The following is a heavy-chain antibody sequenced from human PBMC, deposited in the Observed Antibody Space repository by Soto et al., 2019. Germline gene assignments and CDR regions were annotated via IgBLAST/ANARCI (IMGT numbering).Heavy chain of an antibody. V-gene: IGHV1-69*13. D-gene: IGHD2-21*02. CDR3: ASAHIVVVTAIRVNYYYGMDV. CDR2: IIPIFGTA. Sequence: WASVKVSCKASGGTFSSYAISWVRQAPGQGLEWMGGIIPIFGTANYAQKFQGRVTITADESTSTAYMELSSLRSEDTAVYYCASAHIVVVTAIRVNYYYGMDVWGQGTTVTVSS. CDR1: GGTFSSYA. J-gene: IGHJ6*02.